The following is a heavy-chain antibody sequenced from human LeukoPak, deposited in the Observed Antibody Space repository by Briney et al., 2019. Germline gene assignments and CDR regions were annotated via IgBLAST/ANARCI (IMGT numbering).Heavy chain of an antibody. CDR2: MNPNSGNT. Sequence: ASVKVSCKASGYTFTSYDINWVRQATGQGLEWMGWMNPNSGNTGYAQKFQGRVTMTRNTSISTAYMELSSLRSEDTAVYYCARDPRGLPRVPSKNWFDPWGQGTLVTVSS. V-gene: IGHV1-8*01. J-gene: IGHJ5*02. CDR1: GYTFTSYD. CDR3: ARDPRGLPRVPSKNWFDP. D-gene: IGHD3-10*01.